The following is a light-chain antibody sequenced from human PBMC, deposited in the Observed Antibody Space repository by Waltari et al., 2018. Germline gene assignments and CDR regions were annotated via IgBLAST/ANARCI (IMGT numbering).Light chain of an antibody. CDR1: SSDVGAYKY. J-gene: IGLJ3*02. V-gene: IGLV2-14*03. Sequence: QSALTQPASVSGSPGQSITISCTGTSSDVGAYKYVSWYQQYSGKAPKLMIYDVIKRPSGVSNRFSGSKSGNTASLTISGLQAEDEADYYCSSFTRSATLVFGGGTKLTVL. CDR2: DVI. CDR3: SSFTRSATLV.